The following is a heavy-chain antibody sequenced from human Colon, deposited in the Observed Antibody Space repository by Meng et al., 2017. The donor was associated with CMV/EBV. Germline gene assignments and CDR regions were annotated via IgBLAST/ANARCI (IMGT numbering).Heavy chain of an antibody. D-gene: IGHD1-1*01. Sequence: QVELVQSGAEVKEPGASVLVYCRSFGYTFTCYGINWVRQAPGQGLEWMGWISGSTGYTNRAQKFQGRVTMTTDTSTSTAYLALTSLTSNDTAVYYCARGRPNWSGVLDYWGQGTLVTVSS. CDR3: ARGRPNWSGVLDY. CDR2: ISGSTGYT. J-gene: IGHJ4*02. V-gene: IGHV1-18*01. CDR1: GYTFTCYG.